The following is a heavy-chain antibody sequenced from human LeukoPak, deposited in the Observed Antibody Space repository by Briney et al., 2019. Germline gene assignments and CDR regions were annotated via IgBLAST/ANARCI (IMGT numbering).Heavy chain of an antibody. V-gene: IGHV1-3*03. Sequence: GASVKVFCKASGYTFTSYAMHWVRQAPGQRLEWMGWINAGNGNTKYSQEFQGRVTITRDTSASTAYMELSSLRSEGMAVYYCARSASTVGGSRLFDYWGQGTLVTVSS. CDR2: INAGNGNT. D-gene: IGHD4-23*01. CDR1: GYTFTSYA. CDR3: ARSASTVGGSRLFDY. J-gene: IGHJ4*02.